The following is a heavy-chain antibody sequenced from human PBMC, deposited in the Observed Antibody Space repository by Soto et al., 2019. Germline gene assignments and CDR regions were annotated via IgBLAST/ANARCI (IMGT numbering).Heavy chain of an antibody. CDR3: AKDLGHSSGWYEDIYYYYGMDV. D-gene: IGHD6-19*01. J-gene: IGHJ6*02. CDR1: GFTFSSYG. V-gene: IGHV3-30*18. CDR2: ISYDGSNK. Sequence: GGSLRLSCAASGFTFSSYGMHWVRQAPGKGLEWVAVISYDGSNKYYADSVKGRFTISRDNSKNTLYLQMNSLRAEDTAVYYCAKDLGHSSGWYEDIYYYYGMDVWGQGTTVTVSS.